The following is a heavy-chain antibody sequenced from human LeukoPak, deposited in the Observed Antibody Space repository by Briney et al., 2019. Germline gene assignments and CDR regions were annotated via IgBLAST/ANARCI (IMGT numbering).Heavy chain of an antibody. CDR1: GGSISSHF. CDR2: IYYSGST. CDR3: ARFSAAPVYYFDS. Sequence: KPSETLSLTCTVSGGSISSHFWGWVRQPPGKGMEGVGYIYYSGSTSYSPSLKSRINISLDTSRKRFSLNLSSLTAADTAVYLCARFSAAPVYYFDSWGQGTLVTVFS. V-gene: IGHV4-59*11. D-gene: IGHD6-13*01. J-gene: IGHJ4*02.